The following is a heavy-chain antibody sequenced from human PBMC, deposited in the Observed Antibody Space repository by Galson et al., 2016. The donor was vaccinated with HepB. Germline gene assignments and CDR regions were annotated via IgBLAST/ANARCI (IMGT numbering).Heavy chain of an antibody. J-gene: IGHJ4*02. CDR3: ARRGIAVAGRGGIDY. Sequence: QSGAEVKKPGESLIISCKGFGYTFTNYWIGWVRQMPGKGLEWMTMIYPGDSDTRYSPSFQGQVTISADKSINTAYLQWNSLKASDTAMYYCARRGIAVAGRGGIDYWGQGTLVTVSS. CDR1: GYTFTNYW. CDR2: IYPGDSDT. D-gene: IGHD6-19*01. V-gene: IGHV5-51*01.